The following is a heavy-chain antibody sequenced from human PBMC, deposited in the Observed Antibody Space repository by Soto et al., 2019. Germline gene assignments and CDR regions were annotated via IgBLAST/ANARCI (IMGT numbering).Heavy chain of an antibody. D-gene: IGHD6-19*01. CDR1: GFTFSSYA. CDR2: ISGGGGST. V-gene: IGHV3-23*01. Sequence: GGSLRLACAASGFTFSSYAMSWVRQAPGKGLEWVSAISGGGGSTYYADSVKCRFTISRDNSKRTLYLQMNSLRAEDTAVYYCAKGLELAVAGRSYFDNWGQGTRVTVSS. J-gene: IGHJ4*01. CDR3: AKGLELAVAGRSYFDN.